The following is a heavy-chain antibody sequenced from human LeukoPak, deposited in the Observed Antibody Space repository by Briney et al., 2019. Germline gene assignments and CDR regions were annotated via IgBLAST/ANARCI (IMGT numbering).Heavy chain of an antibody. CDR2: ISYDGSNK. CDR1: GFTFSSYG. D-gene: IGHD3-10*01. Sequence: GGSLRLSCAASGFTFSSYGMHWVRQAPGKGLEWVAGISYDGSNKYYADSVKGRFTISRDNSKNTLYLQMNSLRAEDTAVYYCAKDETMVRGVTPGPDYWGQGTLVTVSP. J-gene: IGHJ4*02. CDR3: AKDETMVRGVTPGPDY. V-gene: IGHV3-30*18.